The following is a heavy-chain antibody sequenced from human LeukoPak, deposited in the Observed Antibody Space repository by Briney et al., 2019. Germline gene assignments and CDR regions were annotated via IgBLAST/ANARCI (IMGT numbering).Heavy chain of an antibody. V-gene: IGHV1-2*02. CDR3: ARSGTYGSGSYYKFNWFDP. Sequence: GASVKVSCKASGYTFTAYYMHWVRQAPGQGLEWMGWINPNSGGTNYAQKFQGRVTMTRDTSISTAYMELSRLRSDDTAVYYCARSGTYGSGSYYKFNWFDPWGQGTLVTVSS. CDR1: GYTFTAYY. J-gene: IGHJ5*02. CDR2: INPNSGGT. D-gene: IGHD3-10*01.